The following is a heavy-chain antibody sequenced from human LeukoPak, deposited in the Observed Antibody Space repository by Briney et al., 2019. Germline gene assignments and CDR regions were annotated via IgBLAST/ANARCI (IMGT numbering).Heavy chain of an antibody. J-gene: IGHJ4*02. Sequence: PSETLSLTCTVSGGSISSSSYYWGWIRQPPRKGLEWIGSIYYSGSTYYNPSLKSRVTISVDTSKNQFSLKLSSVTAADTAVYYCAGTDDYGDYGAYDYWGQGTLVTVSS. V-gene: IGHV4-39*01. CDR3: AGTDDYGDYGAYDY. D-gene: IGHD4-17*01. CDR2: IYYSGST. CDR1: GGSISSSSYY.